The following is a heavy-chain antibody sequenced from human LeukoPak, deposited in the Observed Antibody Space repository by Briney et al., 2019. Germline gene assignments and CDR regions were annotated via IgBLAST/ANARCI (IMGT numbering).Heavy chain of an antibody. J-gene: IGHJ3*02. D-gene: IGHD3-22*01. CDR1: GGSISSYY. Sequence: SETLSLTCAVYGGSISSYYWSWIRQPPGKGLEWIGYIYYSGSTNYNPSLKSRVTISVDTSKNQFSLKLSSVTAADTAVYYCARDTIYYDSSGYYWGAFDIWGQGTMVTVSS. CDR2: IYYSGST. V-gene: IGHV4-59*13. CDR3: ARDTIYYDSSGYYWGAFDI.